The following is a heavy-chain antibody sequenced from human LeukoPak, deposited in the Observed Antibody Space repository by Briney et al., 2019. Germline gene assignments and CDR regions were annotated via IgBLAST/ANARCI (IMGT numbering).Heavy chain of an antibody. D-gene: IGHD3-10*01. J-gene: IGHJ6*02. V-gene: IGHV3-23*01. CDR3: AGEDSGDV. CDR1: GFSFRNYW. CDR2: ISGSGGST. Sequence: GGSLRLSCVASGFSFRNYWMSWVRQAPGKGLEWVSAISGSGGSTYYADSVKGRFTISRDNSKNTLYLQMNSLRAEDTAVYYCAGEDSGDVWGQGTTVTVSS.